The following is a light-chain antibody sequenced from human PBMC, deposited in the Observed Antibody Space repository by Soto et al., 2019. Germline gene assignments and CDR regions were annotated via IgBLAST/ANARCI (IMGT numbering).Light chain of an antibody. J-gene: IGLJ3*02. CDR2: NVS. CDR3: FSYADKYILV. Sequence: QSALAQPRSVSGSPGQSVSISCTGTTSDVGRFNLVSWYQQLPGKAPRLIIYNVSQRPSGVPDRFSGSKSGNTASLTISGLQAEDEDDYHCFSYADKYILVFGGGTKLTVL. CDR1: TSDVGRFNL. V-gene: IGLV2-11*01.